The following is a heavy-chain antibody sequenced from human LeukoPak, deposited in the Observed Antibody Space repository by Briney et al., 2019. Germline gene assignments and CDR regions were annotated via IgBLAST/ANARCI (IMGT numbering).Heavy chain of an antibody. J-gene: IGHJ4*02. D-gene: IGHD6-19*01. CDR1: GGSISSYY. CDR2: IYTSGST. CDR3: ARDAIAVADSYYFDY. V-gene: IGHV4-4*07. Sequence: SETLSLTCTVSGGSISSYYWSLIRQPAGKGLEWIGRIYTSGSTNYNPSLKSRVTMSVDTSKNQFSLKLSSVTAADTAVYYCARDAIAVADSYYFDYWGQGTLVTVSS.